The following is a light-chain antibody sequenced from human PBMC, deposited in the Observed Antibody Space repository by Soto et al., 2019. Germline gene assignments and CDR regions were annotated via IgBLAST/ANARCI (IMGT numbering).Light chain of an antibody. Sequence: EIVLTQSPGTLSLSPGERATLSCRSSQSISSSLAWYQQKPGLAPTLLISDASNRASGVPDRFTGGGSGTDFSLTIRRLEPEDFAVYYCQQRRSWQVTFGQGTRLEIK. CDR1: QSISSS. J-gene: IGKJ5*01. CDR2: DAS. CDR3: QQRRSWQVT. V-gene: IGKV3D-20*02.